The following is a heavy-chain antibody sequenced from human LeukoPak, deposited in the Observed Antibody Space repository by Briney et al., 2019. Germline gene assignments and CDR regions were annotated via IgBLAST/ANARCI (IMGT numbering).Heavy chain of an antibody. J-gene: IGHJ5*02. CDR1: GGTFSSYA. V-gene: IGHV1-69*01. CDR2: IIDIFGTA. CDR3: ARDYPIVVVPAARAGNWFDP. D-gene: IGHD2-2*01. Sequence: AASVKVSCKASGGTFSSYAISWVRQAPGQGLEWMGGIIDIFGTANYAQKFQGRVTITADESTSTAYMELSSLRSEDTAVYYCARDYPIVVVPAARAGNWFDPWGQGTLVTVSS.